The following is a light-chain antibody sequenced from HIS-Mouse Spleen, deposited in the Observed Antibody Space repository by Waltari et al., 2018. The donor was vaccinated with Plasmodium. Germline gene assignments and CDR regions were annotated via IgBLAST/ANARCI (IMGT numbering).Light chain of an antibody. CDR3: SSYAGSNNLV. V-gene: IGLV2-8*01. Sequence: QSALPQPPSASGSPGQSVTISCTGTSSAVGGHNYLSWYQQHPGKAPTLMIYEVSKRPSGVPDRFSGSKSGNTASLTVSGLQAEDEADYYCSSYAGSNNLVFGGGTKLTVL. CDR1: SSAVGGHNY. J-gene: IGLJ2*01. CDR2: EVS.